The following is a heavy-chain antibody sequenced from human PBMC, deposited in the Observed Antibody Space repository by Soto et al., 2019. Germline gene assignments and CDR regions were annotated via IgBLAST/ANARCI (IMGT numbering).Heavy chain of an antibody. J-gene: IGHJ5*02. CDR2: IYYSGST. Sequence: PSETLSLTCTVSGGSISSGVYYWSWIRHHPGNGLEWSGYIYYSGSTYYNPSLKSRVTISVDTSKNQFSLKLSSVTAADTAVYYCARGRSGRGSSWPYNWFDPWGQGTMITVYS. CDR3: ARGRSGRGSSWPYNWFDP. CDR1: GGSISSGVYY. D-gene: IGHD6-13*01. V-gene: IGHV4-31*03.